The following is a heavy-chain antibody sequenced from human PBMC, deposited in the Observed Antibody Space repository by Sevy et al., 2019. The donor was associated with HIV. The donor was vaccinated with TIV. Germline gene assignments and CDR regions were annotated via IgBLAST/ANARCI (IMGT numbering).Heavy chain of an antibody. D-gene: IGHD2-15*01. J-gene: IGHJ5*02. CDR1: GYTFTGYY. CDR3: ARERVYCSGGSCKPGVWFDP. CDR2: INPNSGGT. Sequence: ASVKVSCKASGYTFTGYYMHWVRQAPGQGLEWMGWINPNSGGTNYAQTFQGRVTMTRDTSISTAYMELSRLRSDDTAVYYCARERVYCSGGSCKPGVWFDPWGQGTLVTVSS. V-gene: IGHV1-2*02.